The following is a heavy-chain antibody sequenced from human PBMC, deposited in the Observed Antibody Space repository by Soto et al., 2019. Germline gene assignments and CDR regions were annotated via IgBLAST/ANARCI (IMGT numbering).Heavy chain of an antibody. CDR3: ARLSYDSYLDY. J-gene: IGHJ4*02. D-gene: IGHD3-22*01. CDR1: GGTISRSSYY. Sequence: QLQLQESGPGLVKTSETLSLTCTVTGGTISRSSYYWGWIRQPPGKGLEWIGSIYYSGSTYYNPSLKSRVTISVDTSKNQFSLKLSSVTAADTAVYYCARLSYDSYLDYWGQGTLVTVSS. CDR2: IYYSGST. V-gene: IGHV4-39*01.